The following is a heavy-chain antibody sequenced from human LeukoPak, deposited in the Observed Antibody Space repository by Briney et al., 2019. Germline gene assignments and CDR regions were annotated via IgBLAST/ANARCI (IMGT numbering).Heavy chain of an antibody. Sequence: QSGGSLRLSCAASGFTFDDYAMHWVRQAPGKGLEWVSGISWNSGSIGYADSVKGRFTISRDNAKNSLYLQMNSLRAEDTALYYCAKDNSGWDPWFDPWGQGTLVTVSS. D-gene: IGHD6-19*01. CDR2: ISWNSGSI. V-gene: IGHV3-9*01. CDR1: GFTFDDYA. J-gene: IGHJ5*02. CDR3: AKDNSGWDPWFDP.